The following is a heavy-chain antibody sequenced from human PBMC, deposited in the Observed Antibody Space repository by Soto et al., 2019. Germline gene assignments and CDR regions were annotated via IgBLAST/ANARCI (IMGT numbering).Heavy chain of an antibody. CDR1: GYTFTSDD. Sequence: GASVKASRTASGYTFTSDDINWVRPATGQGLECRGCMNPNSANTGYAQNFQGRVTMTRNTSISTAYMELSSLRSEDTAVYYCARGAHFTCSTTGCSRVPPAMVLNWGQGTLVTVSS. CDR3: ARGAHFTCSTTGCSRVPPAMVLN. J-gene: IGHJ4*02. D-gene: IGHD5-18*01. CDR2: MNPNSANT. V-gene: IGHV1-8*01.